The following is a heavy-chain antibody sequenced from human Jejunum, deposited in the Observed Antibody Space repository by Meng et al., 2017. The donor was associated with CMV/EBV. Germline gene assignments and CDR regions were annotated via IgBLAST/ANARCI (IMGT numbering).Heavy chain of an antibody. D-gene: IGHD2-15*01. V-gene: IGHV4-59*11. Sequence: SISSHYWTWSRQPPGKGLEWIGYIYYSGSTTYNPSLKSRVTISIDRSKNQFSLKLTSVTAADMAVYYCAKDKGCRDTTCQNWLDPWGQGTLVTVSS. CDR1: SISSHY. J-gene: IGHJ5*02. CDR3: AKDKGCRDTTCQNWLDP. CDR2: IYYSGST.